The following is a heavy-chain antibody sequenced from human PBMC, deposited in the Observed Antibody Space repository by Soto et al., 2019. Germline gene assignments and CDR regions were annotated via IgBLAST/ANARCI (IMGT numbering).Heavy chain of an antibody. J-gene: IGHJ4*02. Sequence: QVQLVQSGAEVKKPGASVKVSCKASGYTFTSFDINWVRQAPGQGLEWMGWMNPSNGNTAYAQNFQGRVTMTRNTPMSTAYMELSSLRSEDTAVYYCASGGYCSGGSCDNVASLNYWGQGTLVTVSS. CDR1: GYTFTSFD. D-gene: IGHD2-15*01. CDR2: MNPSNGNT. CDR3: ASGGYCSGGSCDNVASLNY. V-gene: IGHV1-8*01.